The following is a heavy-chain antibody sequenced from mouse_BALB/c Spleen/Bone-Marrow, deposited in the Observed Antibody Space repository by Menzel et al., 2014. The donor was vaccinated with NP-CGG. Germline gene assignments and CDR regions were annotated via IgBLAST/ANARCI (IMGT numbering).Heavy chain of an antibody. CDR2: IDPANDNT. D-gene: IGHD2-2*01. CDR3: ASYVYGYYFDY. Sequence: EVQRVESGAELVKPGASVKLSCTASGFNIKDTYIHWVKQRPEQGLEWIGRIDPANDNTKYDPKFQSKATITADTSSSTAYLQLSSLTSEDAAVYYCASYVYGYYFDYWGQGTTLTVSS. J-gene: IGHJ2*01. V-gene: IGHV14-3*02. CDR1: GFNIKDTY.